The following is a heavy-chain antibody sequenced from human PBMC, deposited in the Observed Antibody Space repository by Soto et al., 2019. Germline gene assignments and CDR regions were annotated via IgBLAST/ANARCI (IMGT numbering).Heavy chain of an antibody. J-gene: IGHJ4*02. V-gene: IGHV1-3*04. Sequence: ASVKVSCKASGYTFTTYPMHWVRQAPGQSPEWMGWIKIGDGNTKYSQKFQGRATFTRDTSANTVYMELRSLRSEDSAIYYCARGSGVGTTYFDYWGQGTRVTAPQ. D-gene: IGHD1-1*01. CDR2: IKIGDGNT. CDR1: GYTFTTYP. CDR3: ARGSGVGTTYFDY.